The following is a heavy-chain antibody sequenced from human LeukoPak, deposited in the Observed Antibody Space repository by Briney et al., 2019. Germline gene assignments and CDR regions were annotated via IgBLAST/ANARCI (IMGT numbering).Heavy chain of an antibody. CDR3: ATYDSSGYYSYYFDY. Sequence: SVKVSCKASGGTFSSYAISWVRQAPGQGLEWMGRIIPVLGIANYAQKFQGRVTITADKSTSTAYMELSSLRSEDTAVYYCATYDSSGYYSYYFDYWGQGTLVTVSS. CDR2: IIPVLGIA. J-gene: IGHJ4*02. CDR1: GGTFSSYA. V-gene: IGHV1-69*04. D-gene: IGHD3-22*01.